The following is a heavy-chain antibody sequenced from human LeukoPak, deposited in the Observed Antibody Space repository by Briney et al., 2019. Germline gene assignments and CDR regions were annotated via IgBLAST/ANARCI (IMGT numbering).Heavy chain of an antibody. Sequence: GASVKVSCKASGGTFSSYTISWVRRAPGQGLEWMGRIIPILGIANYAQKFQGRVTITADKSTSTAYMELSSLRSEDTAVYYCARVSITGTTGFDPWGQGTLVTVSS. CDR1: GGTFSSYT. V-gene: IGHV1-69*02. J-gene: IGHJ5*02. D-gene: IGHD1-20*01. CDR2: IIPILGIA. CDR3: ARVSITGTTGFDP.